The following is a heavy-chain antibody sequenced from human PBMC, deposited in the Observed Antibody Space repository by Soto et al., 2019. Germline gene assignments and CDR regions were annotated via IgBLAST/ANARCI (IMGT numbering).Heavy chain of an antibody. CDR3: AQTDYHMEHARLPLDN. J-gene: IGHJ3*02. CDR1: GFSLSDDGMG. Sequence: QINLKESGPTRVKPTQTLTLTCTFSGFSLSDDGMGVGWIRQPPGKALEWLGNIYWDDDTRYNPSLGGRLTISKDTSQYPVVLILTNMEPVDTATYYCAQTDYHMEHARLPLDNWGHGTAVTVSS. CDR2: IYWDDDT. V-gene: IGHV2-5*02. D-gene: IGHD3-9*01.